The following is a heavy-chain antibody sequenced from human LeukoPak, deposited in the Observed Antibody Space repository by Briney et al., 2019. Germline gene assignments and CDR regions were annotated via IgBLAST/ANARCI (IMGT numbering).Heavy chain of an antibody. J-gene: IGHJ4*02. CDR1: GFTFDDYA. Sequence: GRSLRLSCAASGFTFDDYAMHWVRQVPGKGLEWVSGISWNSGSIGYADSVKGRFTISRDNAKNSLYLQMNSLRVEDTALHYCAKEVGTFDYWGQGTLVTVSS. CDR3: AKEVGTFDY. CDR2: ISWNSGSI. D-gene: IGHD4-23*01. V-gene: IGHV3-9*01.